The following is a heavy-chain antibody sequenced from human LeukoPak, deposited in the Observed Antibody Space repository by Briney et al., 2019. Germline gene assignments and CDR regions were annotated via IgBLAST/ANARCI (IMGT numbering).Heavy chain of an antibody. CDR2: ISYDGSNE. CDR1: GFTFSTYG. D-gene: IGHD2-21*01. J-gene: IGHJ4*02. Sequence: GGSLRLSCAASGFTFSTYGMHWVRQAPGKGLEWVAVISYDGSNEYYADSVKGRFTTSRDNSKNTLYLQMSSLRAEDTAVYYCAKEFNRGLPDYWGQGTLVTVPS. CDR3: AKEFNRGLPDY. V-gene: IGHV3-30*18.